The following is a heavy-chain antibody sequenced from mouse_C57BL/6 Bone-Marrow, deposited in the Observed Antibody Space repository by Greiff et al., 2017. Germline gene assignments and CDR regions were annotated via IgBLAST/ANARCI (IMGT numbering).Heavy chain of an antibody. V-gene: IGHV1-26*01. CDR3: ARNGYYFYYAMDY. D-gene: IGHD2-3*01. J-gene: IGHJ4*01. Sequence: VQLQQSGPELVKPGASVKISCKASGYTFTDYYMNWVKQSHGKSLEWIGDINPNNGGTSYNQKFKGKATLTVDKSSSTAYMELRSLTSEDSAVYYCARNGYYFYYAMDYWGQGTSVTVSS. CDR2: INPNNGGT. CDR1: GYTFTDYY.